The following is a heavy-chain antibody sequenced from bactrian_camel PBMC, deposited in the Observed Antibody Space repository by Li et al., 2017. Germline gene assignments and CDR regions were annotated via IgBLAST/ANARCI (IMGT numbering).Heavy chain of an antibody. V-gene: IGHV3S9*01. D-gene: IGHD6*01. CDR2: IGRDGRT. Sequence: QVQLVESGGGSVQAGESLRLSCAASGYTFSRYCMGWFRQVPGKEREGVARIGRDGRTTYVDSVEGRFTISKVIGVNRLYLRMDDLKLEDSAMYYCAAPGATGGCWHGLDGQLSATQFTNWGQGTQVTVS. CDR1: GYTFSRYC. J-gene: IGHJ4*01. CDR3: AAPGATGGCWHGLDGQLSATQFTN.